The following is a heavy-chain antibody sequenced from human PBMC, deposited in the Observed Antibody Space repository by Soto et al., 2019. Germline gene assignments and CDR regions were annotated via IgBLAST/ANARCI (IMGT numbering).Heavy chain of an antibody. CDR2: ISSSSSYT. Sequence: GGSLRLSCAASGFTFSSYSMNWVRQAPGKGLEWVSSISSSSSYTYYADSVKGRFTISRDNSKNTLYLQMNSLGAEDTAVYYCARDPAHWYQLLPYNYYYGMDVWGQGTTVTVSS. CDR1: GFTFSSYS. D-gene: IGHD2-2*01. J-gene: IGHJ6*02. CDR3: ARDPAHWYQLLPYNYYYGMDV. V-gene: IGHV3-21*01.